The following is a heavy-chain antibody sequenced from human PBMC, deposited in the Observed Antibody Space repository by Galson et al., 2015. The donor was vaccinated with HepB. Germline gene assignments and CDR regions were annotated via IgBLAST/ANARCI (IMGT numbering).Heavy chain of an antibody. CDR3: AKAREYYYDSSGPFDY. CDR2: ISGSGGST. Sequence: SLRLSCAASGFTFSSYAMSCVRQAPGKGLEWVSAISGSGGSTYYADSVKGRFTISRDNSKNTLYLQMNSLRAEDTAVYYCAKAREYYYDSSGPFDYWGQGTLVTVSS. J-gene: IGHJ4*02. CDR1: GFTFSSYA. V-gene: IGHV3-23*01. D-gene: IGHD3-22*01.